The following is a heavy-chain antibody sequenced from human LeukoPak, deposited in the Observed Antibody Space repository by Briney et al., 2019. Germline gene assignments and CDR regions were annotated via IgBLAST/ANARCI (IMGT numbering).Heavy chain of an antibody. CDR2: ISGSSRST. J-gene: IGHJ6*02. V-gene: IGHV3-23*01. CDR3: AKGIYDMDV. Sequence: GGSLRLSCAASGFTFSSYAMSWVRQAPGKGLEWVSTISGSSRSTYYADSVKGRFAISRGNSKNTLYLQMNSLRAEDTAVYFCAKGIYDMDVWGQGTTVTVSS. CDR1: GFTFSSYA.